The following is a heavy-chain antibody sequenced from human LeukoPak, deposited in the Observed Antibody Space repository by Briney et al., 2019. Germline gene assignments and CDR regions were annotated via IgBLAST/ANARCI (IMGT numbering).Heavy chain of an antibody. Sequence: GGSLRLSCATSGFSFSSYAMTWVRQAPGKGLDWVSSISYIGSSTHYADSVKGRFTISRDNSKNTLYLQMNSLRAEDTALYYCARGLNRRPYDFWSGHYDEWGQGTLVTVSS. J-gene: IGHJ4*02. CDR2: ISYIGSST. D-gene: IGHD3-3*01. V-gene: IGHV3-23*01. CDR1: GFSFSSYA. CDR3: ARGLNRRPYDFWSGHYDE.